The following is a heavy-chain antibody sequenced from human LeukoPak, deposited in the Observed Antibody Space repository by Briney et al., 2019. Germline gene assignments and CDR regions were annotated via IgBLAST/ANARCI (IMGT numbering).Heavy chain of an antibody. CDR2: IYYSGST. CDR1: GGSISSSSYY. Sequence: SETLSLTCTVSGGSISSSSYYWGCIRQPPGKGLECIGSIYYSGSTYYNPSLKNRVTISVDTSKNQFSLKLSSVTAADTAVYYCARQAPNYYDSSGPTWWFDPWGQGTLVTVSS. V-gene: IGHV4-39*01. CDR3: ARQAPNYYDSSGPTWWFDP. D-gene: IGHD3-22*01. J-gene: IGHJ5*02.